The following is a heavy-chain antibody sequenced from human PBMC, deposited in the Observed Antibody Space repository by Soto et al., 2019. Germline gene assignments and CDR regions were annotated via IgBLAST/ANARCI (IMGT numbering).Heavy chain of an antibody. D-gene: IGHD3-22*01. J-gene: IGHJ4*02. Sequence: GGSLRLSCAASGFTFSSYSMNWVRQAPGKGLEWVSYISSSSSTIYYADSVKGRFTISRDNAKNSLYLQMNSLRDEDTAVYYCARDLYYYDSSGYWVSDYWGQGTLVTVSS. CDR2: ISSSSSTI. CDR1: GFTFSSYS. V-gene: IGHV3-48*02. CDR3: ARDLYYYDSSGYWVSDY.